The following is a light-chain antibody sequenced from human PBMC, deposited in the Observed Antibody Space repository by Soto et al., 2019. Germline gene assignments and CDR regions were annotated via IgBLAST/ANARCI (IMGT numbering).Light chain of an antibody. CDR3: QQYNSWPLT. CDR2: AAS. J-gene: IGKJ4*01. Sequence: DIQMTQSPSSLSASVGDRVTITCRASQGISNYVAWYQQKPGKVPKLLIYAASTLQSGVPSRFSGSGSVTDFTLTISSLQPEDVAVYYCQQYNSWPLTFGGGTKVDIK. CDR1: QGISNY. V-gene: IGKV1-27*01.